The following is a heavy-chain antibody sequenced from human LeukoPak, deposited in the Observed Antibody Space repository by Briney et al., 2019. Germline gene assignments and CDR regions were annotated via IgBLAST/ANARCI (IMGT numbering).Heavy chain of an antibody. Sequence: SETLSLTCTVSGGSISGYDWSWIRQPPGKGLEWIGYIYDSGSTNYNPSLKSRVTISVDTSKNQFSLKLSSVTAADMAVYYCARVGETNYYYYGMDVWGQGTTVTVSS. CDR1: GGSISGYD. D-gene: IGHD3-10*01. CDR3: ARVGETNYYYYGMDV. CDR2: IYDSGST. V-gene: IGHV4-59*01. J-gene: IGHJ6*02.